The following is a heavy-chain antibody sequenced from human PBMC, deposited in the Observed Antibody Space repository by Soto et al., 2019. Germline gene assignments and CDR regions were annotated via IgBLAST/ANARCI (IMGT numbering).Heavy chain of an antibody. CDR1: GYSFTSYW. V-gene: IGHV5-10-1*01. J-gene: IGHJ4*02. CDR2: IDPSDSYT. D-gene: IGHD1-20*01. Sequence: GESLKISCKGSGYSFTSYWISWVRQMPGKGLEWMGRIDPSDSYTNYSPSFQGHVTISADKSISTAYLQWSSLKASDTAMYYCARSPNYGITGTPWFDYWGQGTLVTVSS. CDR3: ARSPNYGITGTPWFDY.